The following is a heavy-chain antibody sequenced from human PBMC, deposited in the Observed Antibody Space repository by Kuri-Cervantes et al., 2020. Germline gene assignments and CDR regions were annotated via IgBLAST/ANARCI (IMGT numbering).Heavy chain of an antibody. CDR1: GYTFVDYY. J-gene: IGHJ5*02. Sequence: ASVKVSCKASGYTFVDYYLHWVRLAPGQGPEWMGCINSNRGDTTYAQKFQGRVTMTSVTSMKTAYMELRSLRSDDTAAYYCARDRDVVFAGWFDPWGQGTLVTVSS. CDR2: INSNRGDT. V-gene: IGHV1-2*02. D-gene: IGHD5/OR15-5a*01. CDR3: ARDRDVVFAGWFDP.